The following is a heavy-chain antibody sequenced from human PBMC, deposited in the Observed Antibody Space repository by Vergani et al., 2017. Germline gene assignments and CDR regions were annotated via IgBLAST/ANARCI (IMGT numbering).Heavy chain of an antibody. CDR1: GGTFSSYA. V-gene: IGHV1-69*01. D-gene: IGHD2-2*01. J-gene: IGHJ4*02. CDR2: IIPIFGTA. Sequence: QVQLVQSGAEVKKPGSSVKVSCKASGGTFSSYAISWVRQAPGQGLEWMGGIIPIFGTANYAQKFQGRVPMTADESTSTAYMELSSLRSEDTAVYYWARDRIDRGGIVVPAAVYVDYWGQGTLVTVSS. CDR3: ARDRIDRGGIVVPAAVYVDY.